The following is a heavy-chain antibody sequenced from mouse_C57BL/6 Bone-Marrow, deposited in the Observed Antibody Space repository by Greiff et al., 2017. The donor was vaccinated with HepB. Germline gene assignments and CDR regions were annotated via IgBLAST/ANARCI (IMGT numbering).Heavy chain of an antibody. CDR2: IWRGGST. D-gene: IGHD2-3*01. Sequence: VQLQQSGPGLVQPSQSLSITCTVSGFSLTSYGVHWVRQSPGKGLEWLGVIWRGGSTDYNAAFMSRLSITKDNSKSQVFFKMNSLQADDTAIYYCAKAGDGYSAWFAYWGQGTLVTVSA. CDR1: GFSLTSYG. CDR3: AKAGDGYSAWFAY. J-gene: IGHJ3*01. V-gene: IGHV2-5*01.